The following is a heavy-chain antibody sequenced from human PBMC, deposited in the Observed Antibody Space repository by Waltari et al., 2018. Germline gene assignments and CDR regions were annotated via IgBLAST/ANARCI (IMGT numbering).Heavy chain of an antibody. V-gene: IGHV4-4*02. CDR1: GDSMSSTYW. CDR2: VHGSGKT. Sequence: QLELQESGPGLVKPSGTLSLTCDVSGDSMSSTYWWSWVRQSPTKGLEWLGQVHGSGKTNYNPSFASRVTISLDTSNNQFSLKIIFATAADTAMYYCARDRGRGLYLDTWGPGTLVTVSP. D-gene: IGHD2-15*01. CDR3: ARDRGRGLYLDT. J-gene: IGHJ5*02.